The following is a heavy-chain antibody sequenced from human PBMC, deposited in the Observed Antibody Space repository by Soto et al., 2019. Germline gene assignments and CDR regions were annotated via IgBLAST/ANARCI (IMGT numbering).Heavy chain of an antibody. CDR3: AKYSSSWTRAFDI. J-gene: IGHJ3*02. D-gene: IGHD6-13*01. CDR2: ISGSGGST. V-gene: IGHV3-23*01. CDR1: GFTFSSYA. Sequence: GALRLSCAASGFTFSSYAMSWVLQAPGKGLEWVSAISGSGGSTYYADSVKGRFTISRDNSKDTLYLQMNSLRAEDTAVYYCAKYSSSWTRAFDIWGQGTMVTVSS.